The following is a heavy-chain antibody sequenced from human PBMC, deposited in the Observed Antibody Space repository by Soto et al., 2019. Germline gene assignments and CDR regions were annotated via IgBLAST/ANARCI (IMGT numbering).Heavy chain of an antibody. CDR3: ARYGDYDAFDI. J-gene: IGHJ3*02. CDR2: ISSSSSYI. CDR1: GFTFSSYS. V-gene: IGHV3-21*01. Sequence: GSLRLSCAASGFTFSSYSMNWVRQAPGKGLEWVSTISSSSSYIYYADSVKGRFTISRDNAKNSLYLQMNSLRAEDTAVYYCARYGDYDAFDIWGQGTMVTVSS. D-gene: IGHD4-17*01.